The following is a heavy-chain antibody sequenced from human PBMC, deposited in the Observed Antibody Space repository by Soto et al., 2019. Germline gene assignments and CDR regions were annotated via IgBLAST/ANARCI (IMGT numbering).Heavy chain of an antibody. CDR1: GDSVSSGFYY. D-gene: IGHD1-1*01. CDR3: ARLSPWTGNWFDP. CDR2: ISATGTT. J-gene: IGHJ5*02. Sequence: QLQLQESGPGLVKPSETLSLTCTVSGDSVSSGFYYWVWVRQPPGKGLEWIASISATGTTFYSSSLQSRVTISVTMSKNQFSLKLTSMTAADTAVYYCARLSPWTGNWFDPWGQGTLVTVSS. V-gene: IGHV4-39*01.